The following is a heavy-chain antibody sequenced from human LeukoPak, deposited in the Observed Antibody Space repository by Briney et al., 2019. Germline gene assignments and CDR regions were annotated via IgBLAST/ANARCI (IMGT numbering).Heavy chain of an antibody. CDR2: IYTSGST. CDR1: GDSISSYY. Sequence: PSETLSLTCTVSGDSISSYYWSWLRQPAGKGLEWIGRIYTSGSTNYNPSLKSRVTISVDKSKSQFSLKLSSVTAADTAVYYCARDRKGTMVRGAVYNWFDPWGQGTLVTVSS. V-gene: IGHV4-4*07. CDR3: ARDRKGTMVRGAVYNWFDP. J-gene: IGHJ5*02. D-gene: IGHD3-10*01.